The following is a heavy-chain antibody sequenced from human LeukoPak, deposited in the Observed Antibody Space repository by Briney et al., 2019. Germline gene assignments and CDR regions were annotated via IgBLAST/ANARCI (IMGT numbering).Heavy chain of an antibody. V-gene: IGHV4-39*07. CDR3: AKAFGPVTPASFDS. J-gene: IGHJ4*02. Sequence: PSETLSLTCIVPGGSISNSNYYWGWIRQPPGKGLEWIGSIYYSGSTYYNPSLKSRVSISVDTSKNQFSLKLSSVTAADTAVYYCAKAFGPVTPASFDSWGQGTLVTVSS. D-gene: IGHD4-17*01. CDR2: IYYSGST. CDR1: GGSISNSNYY.